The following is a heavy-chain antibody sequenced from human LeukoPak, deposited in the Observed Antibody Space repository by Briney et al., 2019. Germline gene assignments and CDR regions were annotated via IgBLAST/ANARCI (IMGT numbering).Heavy chain of an antibody. Sequence: SQTLSLTCTVSGGSISSGGYYWSWIRQHPGKGLEWIGYIYYSGSTYYNPSLKSRVTMSVDTSKNQFSLKLSSVTAADTAVYYCARDASYYDFWSGYTPPDYWGQGTLVTVSS. CDR1: GGSISSGGYY. CDR2: IYYSGST. D-gene: IGHD3-3*01. CDR3: ARDASYYDFWSGYTPPDY. V-gene: IGHV4-31*03. J-gene: IGHJ4*02.